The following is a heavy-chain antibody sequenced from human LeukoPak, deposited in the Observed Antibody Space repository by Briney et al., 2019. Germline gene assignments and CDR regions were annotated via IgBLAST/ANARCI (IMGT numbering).Heavy chain of an antibody. Sequence: GRSLRLSCAASGFTFDDYAMHWVRQAPGKGLEWVSGISWNSGSIGYADSVEGRFTISRDNAKNSLYLQMNSLRAEDTALYYCAKDTGGYCSSTSCPSYCGMDVWGQGTTVTVSS. V-gene: IGHV3-9*01. CDR1: GFTFDDYA. CDR3: AKDTGGYCSSTSCPSYCGMDV. D-gene: IGHD2-2*01. CDR2: ISWNSGSI. J-gene: IGHJ6*02.